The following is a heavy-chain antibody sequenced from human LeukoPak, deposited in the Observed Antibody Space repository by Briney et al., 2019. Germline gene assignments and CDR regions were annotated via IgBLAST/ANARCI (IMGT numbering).Heavy chain of an antibody. Sequence: SQTLSLTCTVSSGSISSGGYSWSWVRQHPGKGLEWIGYIYDSGSTYYNPSLKSRVTISVDTSKNQFSLKLSSVTAADTAVYYCASSGSPSPPRYFDLWGRGTLVTVSS. CDR1: SGSISSGGYS. V-gene: IGHV4-31*03. CDR2: IYDSGST. J-gene: IGHJ2*01. CDR3: ASSGSPSPPRYFDL. D-gene: IGHD1-26*01.